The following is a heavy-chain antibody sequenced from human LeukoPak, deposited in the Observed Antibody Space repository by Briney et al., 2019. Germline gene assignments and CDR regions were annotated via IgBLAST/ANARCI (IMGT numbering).Heavy chain of an antibody. CDR3: ARGDDYKSTLFDY. D-gene: IGHD5-12*01. CDR2: IYYSGST. CDR1: GGSISSSSYY. J-gene: IGHJ4*02. V-gene: IGHV4-39*07. Sequence: KPSETLSLTCTVSGGSISSSSYYWGWIRQPPGKGLEWIGSIYYSGSTYYNPSLKSRVTISVDTSKNQFSLKLTSATAADTAVYYCARGDDYKSTLFDYWGQGTLVTVSS.